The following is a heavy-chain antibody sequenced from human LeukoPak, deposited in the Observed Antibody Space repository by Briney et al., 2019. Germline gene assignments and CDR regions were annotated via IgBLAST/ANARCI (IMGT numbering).Heavy chain of an antibody. J-gene: IGHJ4*02. D-gene: IGHD6-13*01. Sequence: KPSETLSLTCTVTGGSISSYYWSWIRQPPGKGLEWIGYIYYTGSTNYNPSLKSRVTISVDTSKNQFSLKLSSVTAADTAVYYRARQQLSQLYYFDNWGQGTLVTVSS. V-gene: IGHV4-59*01. CDR2: IYYTGST. CDR3: ARQQLSQLYYFDN. CDR1: GGSISSYY.